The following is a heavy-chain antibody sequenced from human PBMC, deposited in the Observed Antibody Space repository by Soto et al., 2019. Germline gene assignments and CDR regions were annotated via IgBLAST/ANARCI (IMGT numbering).Heavy chain of an antibody. CDR2: ISGGGGSS. CDR3: AKVTKRAAAGRYEYYKYGMDV. J-gene: IGHJ6*02. D-gene: IGHD6-13*01. V-gene: IGHV3-23*01. Sequence: EVQLLESGGALEHPGGSLRLSCAASGFAFSTYAMTWVRQAPGKGLEWVSVISGGGGSSYYAASVKGRFTISRDNSKNTLYLQMNGLRAEDTDLYYCAKVTKRAAAGRYEYYKYGMDVWGQGTTVTVSS. CDR1: GFAFSTYA.